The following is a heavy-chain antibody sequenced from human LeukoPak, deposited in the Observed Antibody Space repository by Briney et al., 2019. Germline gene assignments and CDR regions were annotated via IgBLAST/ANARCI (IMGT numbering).Heavy chain of an antibody. J-gene: IGHJ5*02. CDR2: INPNSGGT. D-gene: IGHD5-24*01. Sequence: ASVKVSCKASGYTFTDYYMHWVRQAPGQGLEWMGWINPNSGGTIYAQKFQGRVTMTEDTSTDTAYMELSSLRSEDTAVYYCATEPSIGRWLHVGWFDPWGQGTLVTVSS. CDR1: GYTFTDYY. CDR3: ATEPSIGRWLHVGWFDP. V-gene: IGHV1-2*02.